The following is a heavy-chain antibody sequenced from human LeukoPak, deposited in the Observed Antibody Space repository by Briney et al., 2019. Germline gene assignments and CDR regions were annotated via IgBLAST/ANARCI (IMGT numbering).Heavy chain of an antibody. CDR2: IHPSGGNT. D-gene: IGHD2-2*01. CDR3: ARDCSSTRCQGPVFDN. J-gene: IGHJ4*02. CDR1: GYTFTSSY. V-gene: IGHV1-46*01. Sequence: VASVKVSCKASGYTFTSSYMHWVRQAPGQGLEWMGIIHPSGGNTSYAQKFQGRVAMTRDTSTSTVYMELSSLRSEDTAIYYCARDCSSTRCQGPVFDNWGQGTLVAVSS.